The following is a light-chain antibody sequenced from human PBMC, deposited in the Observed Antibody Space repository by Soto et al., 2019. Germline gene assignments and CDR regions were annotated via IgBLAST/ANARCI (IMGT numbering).Light chain of an antibody. J-gene: IGKJ1*01. V-gene: IGKV3-15*01. CDR3: QHYNNWPPGT. Sequence: EIVMTQSPATLSVSPGERATLSCRASQSVRNDLAWYQQKPGQAPSLLIFGASTRATGVPARFSGSGSGTEFTLNISSLRSEDFAVYYCQHYNNWPPGTFGQGTKVEIK. CDR1: QSVRND. CDR2: GAS.